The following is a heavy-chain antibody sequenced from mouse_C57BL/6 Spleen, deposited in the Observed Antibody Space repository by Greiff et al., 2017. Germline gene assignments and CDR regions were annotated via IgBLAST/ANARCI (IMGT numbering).Heavy chain of an antibody. CDR1: GYTFTSYW. D-gene: IGHD2-4*01. J-gene: IGHJ4*01. V-gene: IGHV1-61*01. CDR3: ARMGITSYYYAMDY. CDR2: IYPSDSET. Sequence: QVHVKQPGAELVRPGSSVKLSCKASGYTFTSYWMDWVKQRPGQGLEWIGNIYPSDSETHYNQKFKDKATLTVDKSSSTAYMQLSSLTSEDSAVYYCARMGITSYYYAMDYWGQGTSVTVSS.